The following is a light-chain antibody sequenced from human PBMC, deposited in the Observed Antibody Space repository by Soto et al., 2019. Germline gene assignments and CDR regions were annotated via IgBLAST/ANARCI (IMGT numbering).Light chain of an antibody. J-gene: IGKJ2*01. CDR2: AAS. CDR1: QGINNW. V-gene: IGKV1-12*01. Sequence: DIQMTQSPSSVSASVGDRVTITCRASQGINNWLAWYQQKPGKAPKLLIYAASNFLPGVPSRFSGCGSWTDFTLTISSLQPEDFATYYCQQANSFPRTFGQGTKLEI. CDR3: QQANSFPRT.